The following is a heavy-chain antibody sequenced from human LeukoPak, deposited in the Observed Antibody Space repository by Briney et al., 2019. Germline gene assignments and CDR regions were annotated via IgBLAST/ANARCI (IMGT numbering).Heavy chain of an antibody. J-gene: IGHJ4*02. CDR2: ISSSSSYI. CDR3: ARAASSGQGDY. D-gene: IGHD6-25*01. Sequence: NPGGSLRLSCAASGFTFSSYTMNWVRQAPGKGLEWVPSISSSSSYIYYADSVKGRFTISRDNAKNSLYLQMNSLRAEDTAVYYCARAASSGQGDYWGQGTLVTVSS. CDR1: GFTFSSYT. V-gene: IGHV3-21*01.